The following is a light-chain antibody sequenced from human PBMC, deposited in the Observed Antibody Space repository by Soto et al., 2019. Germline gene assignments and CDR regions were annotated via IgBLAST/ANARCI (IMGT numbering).Light chain of an antibody. CDR1: SSNIGSNT. Sequence: QSVVTQPPSASGTPGQRVTISCSGSSSNIGSNTVNWYQQLPGTAPKFIIFNNNQRPSGVPDRFSGSKSGTSAFLAISGLQSEDEADYYCAAWDDTLNGWVFGGGTKLTVL. CDR3: AAWDDTLNGWV. J-gene: IGLJ3*02. CDR2: NNN. V-gene: IGLV1-44*01.